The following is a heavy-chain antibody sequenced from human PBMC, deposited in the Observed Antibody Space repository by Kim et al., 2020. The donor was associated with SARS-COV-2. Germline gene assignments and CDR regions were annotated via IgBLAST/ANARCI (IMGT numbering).Heavy chain of an antibody. Sequence: YRKYSYSVKGQFTISRDNAKNSLYLQMNSLRAEDTAVYYCARGGGNPMDVWGQGTTVTVSS. D-gene: IGHD2-15*01. CDR3: ARGGGNPMDV. J-gene: IGHJ6*02. CDR2: YR. V-gene: IGHV3-11*06.